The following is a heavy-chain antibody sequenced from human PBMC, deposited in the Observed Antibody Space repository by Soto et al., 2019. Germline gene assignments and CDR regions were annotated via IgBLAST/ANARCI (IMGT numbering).Heavy chain of an antibody. V-gene: IGHV4-30-4*01. Sequence: QVQLQESGPGLVKPSQTLSLTCTVSGGSISSGDYYWSWIRQPPGKGLEWIGYIYYSGSTYYNPSLQSRVTISVDTSKNQFSLKLSSVTAADTAVYYCARAIKLTAIQYYFDYWGQGTLVTVSS. D-gene: IGHD2-21*02. CDR2: IYYSGST. CDR3: ARAIKLTAIQYYFDY. J-gene: IGHJ4*02. CDR1: GGSISSGDYY.